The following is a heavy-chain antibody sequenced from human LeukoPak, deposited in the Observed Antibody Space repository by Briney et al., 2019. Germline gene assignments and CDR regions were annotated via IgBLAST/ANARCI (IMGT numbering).Heavy chain of an antibody. V-gene: IGHV4-59*01. D-gene: IGHD7-27*01. J-gene: IGHJ4*02. Sequence: SETLSLTCTVSGSSISSYYWSWIRQPAGKGLEWIGYIYYTGTSYNPPLKSRVTISADTSKNQFSLKLISVTAADTAVYYCASRKLGNDYWGQGTLVTVSS. CDR3: ASRKLGNDY. CDR2: IYYTGT. CDR1: GSSISSYY.